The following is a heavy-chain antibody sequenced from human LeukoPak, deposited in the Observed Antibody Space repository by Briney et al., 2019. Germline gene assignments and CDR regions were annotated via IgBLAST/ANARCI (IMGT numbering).Heavy chain of an antibody. CDR3: AGRRSSGWYAY. CDR2: ISGSGGNT. V-gene: IGHV3-23*01. D-gene: IGHD6-19*01. Sequence: GGSLRLSCAASGFTFSNYAMSWVRQAPGKGLVWVSAISGSGGNTYYADSVKGRFTISRDNSKNTLYLQMNGLRAEDTAVYYCAGRRSSGWYAYWGQGTLVTVSS. J-gene: IGHJ4*02. CDR1: GFTFSNYA.